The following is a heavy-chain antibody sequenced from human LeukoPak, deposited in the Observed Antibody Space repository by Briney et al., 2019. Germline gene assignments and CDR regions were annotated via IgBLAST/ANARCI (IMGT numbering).Heavy chain of an antibody. CDR1: GYTFTSYG. J-gene: IGHJ5*02. Sequence: GASVKVSCKASGYTFTSYGISWVRQAPGQGLEWMGWISAYNGNTNYAQKLQGRVTMTTDTSTSTAYMELRSLRSDDTAVYYCARDSYDYVWGNWFDPWGQGTLVTVSS. CDR2: ISAYNGNT. CDR3: ARDSYDYVWGNWFDP. V-gene: IGHV1-18*01. D-gene: IGHD3-16*01.